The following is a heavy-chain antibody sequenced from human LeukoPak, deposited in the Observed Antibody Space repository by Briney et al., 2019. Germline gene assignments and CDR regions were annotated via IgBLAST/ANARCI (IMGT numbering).Heavy chain of an antibody. CDR3: AREDVRVLWLGDHLGGDDAFDI. V-gene: IGHV3-30-3*01. CDR1: GFTFSSYA. Sequence: GGSLRLSCAASGFTFSSYAMHWVRQAPGKGLEWVSVISYDGSNKYYADSVKGRFTISRDNSKNTLYLQMNSLRAEDTAVYYCAREDVRVLWLGDHLGGDDAFDIWGQGTMVTVSS. D-gene: IGHD3-10*01. J-gene: IGHJ3*02. CDR2: ISYDGSNK.